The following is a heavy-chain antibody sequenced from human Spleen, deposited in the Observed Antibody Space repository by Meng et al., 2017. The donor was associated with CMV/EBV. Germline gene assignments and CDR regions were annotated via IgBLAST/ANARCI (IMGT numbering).Heavy chain of an antibody. CDR1: GFTFSSYS. D-gene: IGHD2-2*02. CDR2: ISSYSSNR. J-gene: IGHJ6*02. CDR3: ARDAPYFDRGNTTCYTYYYGMDV. V-gene: IGHV3-21*01. Sequence: GESLKISCTASGFTFSSYSMNWVRQAPGKGLEWVSSISSYSSNRYYADSVKGRLTISRDNAKNSLFLQMNSLRPEDTAVYYCARDAPYFDRGNTTCYTYYYGMDVWGQGTTVTVSS.